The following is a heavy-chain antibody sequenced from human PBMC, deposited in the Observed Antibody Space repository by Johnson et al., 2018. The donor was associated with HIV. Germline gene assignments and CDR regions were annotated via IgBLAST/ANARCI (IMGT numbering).Heavy chain of an antibody. CDR3: ARALEVGATTANEAFDI. CDR1: GFTFSSYA. D-gene: IGHD1-26*01. V-gene: IGHV3-30*04. J-gene: IGHJ3*02. Sequence: QVQLVESGGGVVQPGGSLRLSCAASGFTFSSYALHWVRRAPGKGLECVAVISYDGTYKYYADSVKGRFTISRDNSKNTLYLQMNSLRAEDTAVYYCARALEVGATTANEAFDIWGQGTMVTVSS. CDR2: ISYDGTYK.